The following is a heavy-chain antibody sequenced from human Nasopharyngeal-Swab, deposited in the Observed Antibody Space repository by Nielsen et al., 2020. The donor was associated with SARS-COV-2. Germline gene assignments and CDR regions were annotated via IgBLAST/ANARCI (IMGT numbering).Heavy chain of an antibody. Sequence: ASVKVSCKASGHTFTSYGISWVRQAPGQGLEWMGWISAYNGNTNYAQKLQGRVTMTTDTSTSTAYMELRSLRSDDTAVYYCARAPVVVPAASGLAFNYWGQGTLVTVSS. CDR3: ARAPVVVPAASGLAFNY. CDR2: ISAYNGNT. V-gene: IGHV1-18*01. D-gene: IGHD2-2*01. J-gene: IGHJ4*02. CDR1: GHTFTSYG.